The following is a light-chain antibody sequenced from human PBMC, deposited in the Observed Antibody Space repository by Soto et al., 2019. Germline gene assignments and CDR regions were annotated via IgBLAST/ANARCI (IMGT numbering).Light chain of an antibody. CDR2: TNS. Sequence: QAVVTQPPSASGTPGQRVTISCSGSRSNIGSNYVYWYQQLSGTAPKLLIYTNSQRPSGVPDRFSGSKSGTSASLAISGLRSEDEADYYCASWDDSLSAQVFGAGTQLTVL. J-gene: IGLJ3*02. V-gene: IGLV1-47*02. CDR3: ASWDDSLSAQV. CDR1: RSNIGSNY.